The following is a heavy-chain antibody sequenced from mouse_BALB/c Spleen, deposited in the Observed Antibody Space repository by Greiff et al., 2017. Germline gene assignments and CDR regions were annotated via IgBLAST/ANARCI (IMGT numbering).Heavy chain of an antibody. Sequence: EVKLVESGPELVKPGASVKISCKASGYTFTDYNMHWVKQSHGKSLEWIGYIYPYNGGTGYNQKFKSKATLTVDNSSSTAYMELRSLTSEDSAVYYCARKPYWYFDVWGAGTTVTVSS. V-gene: IGHV1S29*02. CDR3: ARKPYWYFDV. CDR2: IYPYNGGT. J-gene: IGHJ1*01. CDR1: GYTFTDYN.